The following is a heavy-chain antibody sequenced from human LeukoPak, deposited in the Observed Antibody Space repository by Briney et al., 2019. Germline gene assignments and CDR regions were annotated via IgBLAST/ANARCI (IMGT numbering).Heavy chain of an antibody. D-gene: IGHD3-16*02. J-gene: IGHJ4*02. Sequence: PGGCLRLSCAASGFTFSDSPMSWVRQAPGKGLEWVSGISSAGGDTPYADSVKGRFTISRDNSKNMVYLQMNSLRVEDTAVYYCTKKSSGLDPFDYWGQGTLVTVSS. CDR3: TKKSSGLDPFDY. V-gene: IGHV3-23*01. CDR1: GFTFSDSP. CDR2: ISSAGGDT.